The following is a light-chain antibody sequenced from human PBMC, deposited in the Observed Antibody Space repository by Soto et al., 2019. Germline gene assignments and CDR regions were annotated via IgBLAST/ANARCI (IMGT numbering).Light chain of an antibody. J-gene: IGLJ1*01. CDR1: SSNIGTSS. V-gene: IGLV1-44*01. CDR2: TTN. CDR3: AAWDDSLNGHV. Sequence: VLTQPHSASGTPGQRVTISCSGSSSNIGTSSVHWFQQLPGTAPKLLISTTNQWPSGVPERFSGSKSGTSASLAISGLQSEDEADYYCAAWDDSLNGHVFGTGTKVTVL.